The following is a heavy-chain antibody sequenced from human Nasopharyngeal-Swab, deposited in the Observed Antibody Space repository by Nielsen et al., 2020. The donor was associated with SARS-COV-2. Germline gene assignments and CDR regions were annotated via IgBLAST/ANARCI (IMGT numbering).Heavy chain of an antibody. Sequence: GESLISCAASGFTFNNYNFNWVRQAPGKGLEWVSSISSSSSYIYYADSVKGRFTISRDNAKNSLYLQMNSLRAEDTAVYYCASDGLDYDFWSAYFMDVWGQGTTVTVSS. J-gene: IGHJ6*02. D-gene: IGHD3-3*01. CDR3: ASDGLDYDFWSAYFMDV. CDR2: ISSSSSYI. V-gene: IGHV3-21*01. CDR1: GFTFNNYN.